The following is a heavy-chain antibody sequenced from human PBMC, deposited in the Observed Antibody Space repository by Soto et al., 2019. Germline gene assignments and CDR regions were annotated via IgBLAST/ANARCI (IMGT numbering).Heavy chain of an antibody. CDR2: ISGSGGST. D-gene: IGHD3-10*01. Sequence: VGSLRLSCAASGFTFSSYAMSWVRQAPGKGLEWVSAISGSGGSTYYADSVKGRFTISRDNSKNTLYLQMNSLRAEDTAVYYCAKDKQSPIVRGARLGPIKNVGYWGQGTLVTVSS. J-gene: IGHJ4*02. CDR3: AKDKQSPIVRGARLGPIKNVGY. V-gene: IGHV3-23*01. CDR1: GFTFSSYA.